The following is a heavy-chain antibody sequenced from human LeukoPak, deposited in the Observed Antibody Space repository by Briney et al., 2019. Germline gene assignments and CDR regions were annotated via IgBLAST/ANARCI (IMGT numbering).Heavy chain of an antibody. CDR2: ISPGGGTT. CDR3: ALELGMRVFDY. D-gene: IGHD7-27*01. CDR1: GFAFGSEA. V-gene: IGHV3-23*01. Sequence: GGSLRLSCAVSGFAFGSEAMSWVRQSPARGLEWVASISPGGGTTYYADYVKGRFTISRDNAKNSLYLQMNSLRAEDTAVYYCALELGMRVFDYWGQGTLVTVSS. J-gene: IGHJ4*02.